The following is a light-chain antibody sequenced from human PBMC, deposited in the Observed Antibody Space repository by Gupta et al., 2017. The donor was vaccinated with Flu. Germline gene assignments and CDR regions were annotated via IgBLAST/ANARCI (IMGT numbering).Light chain of an antibody. Sequence: VTISCSGRSSNIGSNAVNCYQQLPGTAPQLLIYSDDQRRSGVPDRFSGSKSGTSASLAISDLQSEDEAVYYCAVWDDSLNGRGVFGGGTKLTVL. CDR2: SDD. J-gene: IGLJ3*02. CDR1: SSNIGSNA. CDR3: AVWDDSLNGRGV. V-gene: IGLV1-44*01.